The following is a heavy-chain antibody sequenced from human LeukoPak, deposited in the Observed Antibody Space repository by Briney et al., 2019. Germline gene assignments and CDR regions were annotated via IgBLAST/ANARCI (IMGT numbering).Heavy chain of an antibody. V-gene: IGHV1-18*01. J-gene: IGHJ4*02. CDR2: ISGYNGKT. Sequence: ASVKVSCKASGYTFTSYDINWVRQAPGQELEWMGWISGYNGKTHYAQKVRGRVTMTTDTSTTTAYMELRSLRSDDTAVYYCAXXXXXXXXXXXGSGSFFAYWGQGTLVTVSS. CDR1: GYTFTSYD. CDR3: AXXXXXXXXXXXGSGSFFAY. D-gene: IGHD3-10*01.